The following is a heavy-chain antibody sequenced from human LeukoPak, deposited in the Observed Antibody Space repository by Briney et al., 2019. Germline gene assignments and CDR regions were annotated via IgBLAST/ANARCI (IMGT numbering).Heavy chain of an antibody. V-gene: IGHV4-4*02. CDR2: IYHSGST. CDR3: ARSGLGRGETDY. D-gene: IGHD3-16*01. J-gene: IGHJ4*02. Sequence: SGTLSLTCAASGGSISSSNWWSWVRQPPGKGLEWIGEIYHSGSTNYNPSLESRVTISVDKSKNQFSLKLSSVTAADTAVYYCARSGLGRGETDYWGQGTLVTVSS. CDR1: GGSISSSNW.